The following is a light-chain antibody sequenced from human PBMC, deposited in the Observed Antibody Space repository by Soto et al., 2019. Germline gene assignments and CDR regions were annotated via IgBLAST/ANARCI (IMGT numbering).Light chain of an antibody. CDR1: SSDVGGYNY. V-gene: IGLV2-14*01. J-gene: IGLJ1*01. CDR3: SSYTSSSTPLNV. Sequence: QSALTQPASVSGSPGQSITISCTGTSSDVGGYNYVSWYQQHPGKAPKLMIYDVSNRPSGVSNRFSGSKSGNTASLTISGLQAEDEADYYCSSYTSSSTPLNVFGTGTKLPS. CDR2: DVS.